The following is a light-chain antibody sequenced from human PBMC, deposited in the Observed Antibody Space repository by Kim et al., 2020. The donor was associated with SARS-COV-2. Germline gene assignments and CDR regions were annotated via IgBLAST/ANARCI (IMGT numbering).Light chain of an antibody. V-gene: IGLV2-14*04. CDR2: DVS. J-gene: IGLJ3*02. CDR1: SSDVGSYNL. CDR3: SSYTGSSTWV. Sequence: GQSITISCTGTSSDVGSYNLVSWYQQHPGKAPKLMIYDVSNRPSGVSNRFSGSKSGNTASLTISGLQAEDEADYYCSSYTGSSTWVFGGGTQLTVL.